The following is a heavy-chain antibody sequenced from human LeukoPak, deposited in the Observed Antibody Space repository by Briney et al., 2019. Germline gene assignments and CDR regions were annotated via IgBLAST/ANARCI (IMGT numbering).Heavy chain of an antibody. J-gene: IGHJ3*02. D-gene: IGHD2-21*02. CDR2: IKQDGSEK. V-gene: IGHV3-7*01. Sequence: PGGSLRLSCAASGFTFSTYWMSWVRQAPGKGLEWVAHIKQDGSEKYYADSVKGRLTISRDNAKNSLYLQMNSLRAEDAAVYYCARLYCGGDCYGVFDIWGQGTMVTVSS. CDR3: ARLYCGGDCYGVFDI. CDR1: GFTFSTYW.